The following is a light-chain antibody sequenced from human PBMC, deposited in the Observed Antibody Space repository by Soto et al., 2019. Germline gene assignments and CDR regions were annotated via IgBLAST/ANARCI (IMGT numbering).Light chain of an antibody. CDR3: CSYVGATTYV. CDR2: SNN. V-gene: IGLV1-47*02. J-gene: IGLJ1*01. CDR1: SSNIGSNY. Sequence: QSVLTQPPSASGTPGQRVTISCSGSSSNIGSNYVYWYQQLPGTAPKLLIYSNNQRPSGVPDRFSGSKSGTSASLAISGLQAEDEADYYCCSYVGATTYVFGTGTKVTVL.